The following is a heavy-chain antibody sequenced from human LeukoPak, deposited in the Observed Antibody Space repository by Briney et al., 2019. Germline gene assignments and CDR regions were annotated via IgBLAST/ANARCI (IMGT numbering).Heavy chain of an antibody. CDR2: IKQDGSEK. V-gene: IGHV3-7*01. Sequence: PGGSLRLSCAASGFTFSSYWMSWVRQAPGKGLEWVANIKQDGSEKYYVDSVKGRFTISRDNAKNSLYLQMNSLRAEDTAVYYCARRGFYCSSTSCLYDAFDIWGQGTMVTVSS. D-gene: IGHD2-2*01. CDR1: GFTFSSYW. J-gene: IGHJ3*02. CDR3: ARRGFYCSSTSCLYDAFDI.